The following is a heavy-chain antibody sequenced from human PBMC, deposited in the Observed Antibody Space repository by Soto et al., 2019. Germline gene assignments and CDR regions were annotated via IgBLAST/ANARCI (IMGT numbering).Heavy chain of an antibody. Sequence: EVHLVESGGDLVQPGGSLRLSCAASGFTFSSYDFHWVRQATGKGLEWVSGIGTAGDTYYAGSVKGRFIMSRENAKNSLSLQMNSLRVGDTAVYYCTGGADGFDYWGQGTLVTVAS. CDR2: IGTAGDT. D-gene: IGHD3-16*01. V-gene: IGHV3-13*01. J-gene: IGHJ4*02. CDR1: GFTFSSYD. CDR3: TGGADGFDY.